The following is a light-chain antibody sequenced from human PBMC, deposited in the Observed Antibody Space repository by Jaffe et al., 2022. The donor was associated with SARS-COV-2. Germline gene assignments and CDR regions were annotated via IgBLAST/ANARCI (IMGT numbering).Light chain of an antibody. CDR2: AAS. V-gene: IGKV1-27*01. J-gene: IGKJ3*01. CDR3: QSYNSAPFT. CDR1: QAIINY. Sequence: DIQMTQSPSSLSASVGDRVTITCRASQAIINYLAWYQQKPGKAPKLLISAASTLQSGVPSRFSGSGSGTDFTLTVSSLQPEDVATYYCQSYNSAPFTFGPGTKVEIK.